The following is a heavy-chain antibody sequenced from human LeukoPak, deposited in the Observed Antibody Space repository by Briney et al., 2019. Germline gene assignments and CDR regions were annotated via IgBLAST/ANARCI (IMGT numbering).Heavy chain of an antibody. D-gene: IGHD1-7*01. CDR2: INPSGGST. Sequence: ASVKVSCKASRYTFTSYYMHWVRQAPGQGLEWMGRINPSGGSTSYAQKFQGRVTMTRDMSTSTVYMELSSLRSEDTAVYYCAREKTGTTGWFDPWGQGTLVTVSS. CDR1: RYTFTSYY. J-gene: IGHJ5*02. V-gene: IGHV1-46*01. CDR3: AREKTGTTGWFDP.